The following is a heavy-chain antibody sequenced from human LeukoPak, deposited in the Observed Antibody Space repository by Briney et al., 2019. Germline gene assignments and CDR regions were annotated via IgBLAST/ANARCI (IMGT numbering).Heavy chain of an antibody. CDR1: GFTFSSYA. J-gene: IGHJ4*02. D-gene: IGHD6-19*01. CDR3: TKVGGSGWRFDY. CDR2: ISGSGGST. Sequence: GGSLRLSCAASGFTFSSYAMSWVRQAPGKGLEWVSAISGSGGSTYYADSVKGRFTISRDNSKNTLYLQMNSLRAEDTAVYYCTKVGGSGWRFDYWGQGTLVTVSS. V-gene: IGHV3-23*01.